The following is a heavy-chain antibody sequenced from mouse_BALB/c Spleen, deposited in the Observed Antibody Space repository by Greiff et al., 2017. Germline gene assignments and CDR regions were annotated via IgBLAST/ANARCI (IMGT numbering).Heavy chain of an antibody. D-gene: IGHD3-1*01. V-gene: IGHV5-9-4*01. CDR3: ARDRGSLAY. J-gene: IGHJ3*01. CDR2: ISSGGSYT. Sequence: EVHLVESGGGLVKPGGSLKLSCAASGFTFSSYAMSWVRQSPEKRLEWVAEISSGGSYTYYPDTVTGRFTISRDNAKNTLYLEMSSLRSEDTAMYYCARDRGSLAYWGQGTLVTVSA. CDR1: GFTFSSYA.